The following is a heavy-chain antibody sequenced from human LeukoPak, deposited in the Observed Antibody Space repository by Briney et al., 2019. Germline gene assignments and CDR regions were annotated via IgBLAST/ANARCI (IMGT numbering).Heavy chain of an antibody. D-gene: IGHD3-10*01. CDR2: IYYTGRT. CDR3: ARLIYDSGSYLFDY. J-gene: IGHJ4*02. V-gene: IGHV4-59*01. Sequence: SGTLSLTCSVSGGSTSNYYWSWIRQPPGKGLEWIGYIYYTGRTNYSPSLKSRVTISVDTSKNQFSLKLSSVTTADTAVYYCARLIYDSGSYLFDYWGQGTLVTVSS. CDR1: GGSTSNYY.